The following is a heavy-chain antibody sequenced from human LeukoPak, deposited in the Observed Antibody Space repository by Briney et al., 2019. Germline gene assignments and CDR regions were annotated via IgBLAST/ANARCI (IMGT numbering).Heavy chain of an antibody. CDR2: IYSGGST. CDR3: ARVTSYGFYYYMDV. V-gene: IGHV3-53*01. J-gene: IGHJ6*03. D-gene: IGHD5-18*01. CDR1: GFTVSSNY. Sequence: GGSLRLSCAASGFTVSSNYMSWVRQAPGKGLEWVSVIYSGGSTYYADSVKGRFTISRDNSKNTLYLQMNSLRAEDTAVYYCARVTSYGFYYYMDVWGKGTTVTVSS.